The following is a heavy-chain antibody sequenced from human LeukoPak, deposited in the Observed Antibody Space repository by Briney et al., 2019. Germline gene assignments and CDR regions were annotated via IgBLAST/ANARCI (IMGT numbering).Heavy chain of an antibody. D-gene: IGHD2-2*01. Sequence: ASVKVSCKASGYTFTSYAISWVRQAPGQGLEWMGGIIPIFGTANYAQKFQGRVTITADESTSTAYMELSSLRSEDTAVYYCARDGVHCSSTSCPSPYNWFDPWGQGTLVTVSS. CDR1: GYTFTSYA. J-gene: IGHJ5*02. CDR3: ARDGVHCSSTSCPSPYNWFDP. V-gene: IGHV1-69*13. CDR2: IIPIFGTA.